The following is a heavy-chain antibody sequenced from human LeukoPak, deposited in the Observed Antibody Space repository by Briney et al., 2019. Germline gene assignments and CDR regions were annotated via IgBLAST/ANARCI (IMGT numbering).Heavy chain of an antibody. V-gene: IGHV4-39*01. CDR1: GGSISSSSYY. J-gene: IGHJ4*02. CDR3: ARDAQLVDY. D-gene: IGHD6-13*01. Sequence: PSETLSLTXTVSGGSISSSSYYWGWIRQPPGKGLEWIGSIYYSGSTYYNPSLKSRVTISVDTSKNQFSLKLSSVTAADTAVYYCARDAQLVDYWGQGTLVTVSS. CDR2: IYYSGST.